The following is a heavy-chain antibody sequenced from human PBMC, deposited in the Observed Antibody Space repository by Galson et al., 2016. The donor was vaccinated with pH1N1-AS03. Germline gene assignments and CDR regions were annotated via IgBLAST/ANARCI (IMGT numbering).Heavy chain of an antibody. CDR2: INSDGSGT. Sequence: SLRLSCAASGFNFSDYYMSWIRQAPGKGLVWVSGINSDGSGTMYADSVKGRFTISRDNAKNTLYLQMNSLRAEDTAIYYCSRDPRTAFDIWGQGTTVTVSS. CDR3: SRDPRTAFDI. CDR1: GFNFSDYY. V-gene: IGHV3-74*03. J-gene: IGHJ3*02.